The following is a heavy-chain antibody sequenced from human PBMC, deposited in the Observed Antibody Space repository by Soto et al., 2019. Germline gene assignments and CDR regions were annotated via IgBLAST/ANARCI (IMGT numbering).Heavy chain of an antibody. J-gene: IGHJ4*02. Sequence: GGSLRLSCAASGFTFSSYVMSWVRQAPGKGLEWVSAISGSGGSTYYADSVKGRFTISRDNSKNTLYLQMNSLRAEDTAVYYCAKDPYYYGSGSPQIFHYWGQGTLVTVSS. D-gene: IGHD3-10*01. CDR3: AKDPYYYGSGSPQIFHY. CDR1: GFTFSSYV. CDR2: ISGSGGST. V-gene: IGHV3-23*01.